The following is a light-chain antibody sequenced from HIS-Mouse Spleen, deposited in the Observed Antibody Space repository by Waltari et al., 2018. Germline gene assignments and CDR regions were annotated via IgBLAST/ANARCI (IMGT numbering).Light chain of an antibody. CDR3: CSYAGSSTLV. V-gene: IGLV2-23*01. CDR2: EGS. CDR1: SRDVGSYNL. J-gene: IGLJ2*01. Sequence: QSALTQPASVSGSPGQPITIPCPGTSRDVGSYNLVPWYQQHPGKAPKLMIYEGSKRPSGVSNRFSGSKSGNTASLTISGLQAEDEADYYCCSYAGSSTLVFGGGTKLTVL.